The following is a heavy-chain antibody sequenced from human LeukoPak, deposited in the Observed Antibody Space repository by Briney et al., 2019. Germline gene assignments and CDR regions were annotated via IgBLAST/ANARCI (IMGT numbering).Heavy chain of an antibody. J-gene: IGHJ3*02. D-gene: IGHD3-10*01. CDR1: GFTFSSYA. Sequence: GSLRLSCAASGFTFSSYAMSWDRQAPGKGLEWIGNIFYRGGTYYSPSLKSRVTISLDMSRNQFSLKLNSVTAADTAVYYCAKSNGYGLVDIWGQGTMVTVSS. CDR3: AKSNGYGLVDI. CDR2: IFYRGGT. V-gene: IGHV4-59*12.